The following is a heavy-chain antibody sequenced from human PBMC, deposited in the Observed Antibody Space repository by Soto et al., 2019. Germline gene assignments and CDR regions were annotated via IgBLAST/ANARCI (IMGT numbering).Heavy chain of an antibody. J-gene: IGHJ5*02. V-gene: IGHV4-59*01. Sequence: PSETLSLTCTVSGGSITSYYWSWIRQPPGKGLEWIGYIYYSGSTNYNPSLKSRVTISVDTSKNQFSLRLSSVTAADTAVYYCEIGGDAEARGWFDTWGQGTLVTVSS. CDR1: GGSITSYY. CDR3: EIGGDAEARGWFDT. D-gene: IGHD3-10*01. CDR2: IYYSGST.